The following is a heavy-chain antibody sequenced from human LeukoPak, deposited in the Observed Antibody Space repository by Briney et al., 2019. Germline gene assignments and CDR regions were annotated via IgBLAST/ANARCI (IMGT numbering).Heavy chain of an antibody. CDR3: AREGGSYWSHFDY. J-gene: IGHJ4*02. CDR2: IYPGDSDT. D-gene: IGHD1-26*01. V-gene: IGHV5-51*01. CDR1: GYSFTTYW. Sequence: PGESLKISCKGSGYSFTTYWIGWVRQMPGKGLEWMGIIYPGDSDTRYSPSSQGQVTISVDKSINTAYLQWSSLKASDTAMYYCAREGGSYWSHFDYWGQGTLVTVSS.